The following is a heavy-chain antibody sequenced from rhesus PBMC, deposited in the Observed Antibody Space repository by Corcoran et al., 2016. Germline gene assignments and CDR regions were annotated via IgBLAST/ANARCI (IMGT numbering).Heavy chain of an antibody. V-gene: IGHV4S12*01. CDR1: GGTTSSGYYY. CDR3: ARDPSGSYLYGLDS. D-gene: IGHD3-16*01. CDR2: CYGNTDST. J-gene: IGHJ6*01. Sequence: QVQLQESGPGVVKPSETLSLTCAVSGGTTSSGYYYWSWIRQPPGKGLEWIGGCYGNTDSTNYNPSLKSRVTISKDTSKNQFSLKLSSVTAADTAVYYCARDPSGSYLYGLDSWGQGVVVTVSS.